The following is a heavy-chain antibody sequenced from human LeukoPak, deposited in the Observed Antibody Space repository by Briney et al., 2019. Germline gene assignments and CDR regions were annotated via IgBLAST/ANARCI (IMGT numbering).Heavy chain of an antibody. CDR2: IYYSGST. Sequence: SETLSLTCSVSGGSISSDDYCWNWIRQHPGKGLEGIGYIYYSGSTYYNPSLKSRVALSVDTSKNQFSLKLSSLTAADTAVYYCAKSREEIRGLDAFDIWGQGTMVTVSS. D-gene: IGHD5-24*01. J-gene: IGHJ3*02. CDR1: GGSISSDDYC. V-gene: IGHV4-31*03. CDR3: AKSREEIRGLDAFDI.